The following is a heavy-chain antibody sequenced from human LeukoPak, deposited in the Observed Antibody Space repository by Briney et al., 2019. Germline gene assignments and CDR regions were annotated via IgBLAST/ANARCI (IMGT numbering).Heavy chain of an antibody. CDR3: ASGLFSNYYYYYMDV. CDR1: GGSISSYY. CDR2: IYTSGST. Sequence: SETLSLTCTVSGGSISSYYWSWIRQPPGKGLEWIGYIYTSGSTNYNPSLKSRVTISVDTSKNQFSLKLSSVTAADTAVYYCASGLFSNYYYYYMDVWGKGTTVTVSS. D-gene: IGHD2/OR15-2a*01. V-gene: IGHV4-4*09. J-gene: IGHJ6*03.